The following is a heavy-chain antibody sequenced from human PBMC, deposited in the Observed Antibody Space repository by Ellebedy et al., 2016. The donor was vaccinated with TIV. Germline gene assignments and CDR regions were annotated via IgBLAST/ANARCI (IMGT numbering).Heavy chain of an antibody. V-gene: IGHV3-9*01. CDR3: ASERFTIFGVGDALEL. J-gene: IGHJ3*01. Sequence: SLKISCAASGFTFDDYSMHWVRQAPGKGLEWVSGISWNRGSIGYADSVRGRFPISRDNAKNSLYLQMNSLRAENTAVYYCASERFTIFGVGDALELWGQGTMVTVSS. CDR1: GFTFDDYS. CDR2: ISWNRGSI. D-gene: IGHD3-3*01.